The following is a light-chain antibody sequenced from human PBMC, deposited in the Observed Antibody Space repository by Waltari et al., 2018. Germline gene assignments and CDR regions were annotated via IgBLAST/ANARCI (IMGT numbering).Light chain of an antibody. Sequence: EIVLTHSPDTLSLSPGERATLSCRASQSVNNYLAWYQQKPGQAPRLLVYDASNRATGIPARFSGSGSGTDFTLTISSLEPEDFAVYYCQLHSDQPLGITFGQGTRLEIK. CDR1: QSVNNY. CDR2: DAS. V-gene: IGKV3-11*01. J-gene: IGKJ5*01. CDR3: QLHSDQPLGIT.